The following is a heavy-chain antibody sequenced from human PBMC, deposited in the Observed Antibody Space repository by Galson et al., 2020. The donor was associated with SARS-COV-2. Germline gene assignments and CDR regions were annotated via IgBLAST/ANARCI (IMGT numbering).Heavy chain of an antibody. V-gene: IGHV4-38-2*02. CDR2: IYHSGST. Sequence: SQTLSLTCTVSGYSISSGYYWDWIRQPPGKGLEWIGSIYHSGSTYYNPSLKSRVTISVDNSKNQFSLILNSVTAADTAVYYCARGTSDWTVSFDYWGQGALVTVSS. CDR3: ARGTSDWTVSFDY. J-gene: IGHJ4*02. CDR1: GYSISSGYY. D-gene: IGHD6-19*01.